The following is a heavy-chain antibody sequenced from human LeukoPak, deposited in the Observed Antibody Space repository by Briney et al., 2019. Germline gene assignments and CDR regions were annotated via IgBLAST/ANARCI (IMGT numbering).Heavy chain of an antibody. CDR2: IYPGDSDT. V-gene: IGHV5-51*01. CDR3: ARATFDFTDGMDV. Sequence: GESLKISCKGSGYSFTSYWIGWVRQMPGKGLEWMGIIYPGDSDTRYSPSFQGQVTISADKSVSTAYLQWSSLKASDTATYYCARATFDFTDGMDVWGQGTTVTVSS. CDR1: GYSFTSYW. J-gene: IGHJ6*02.